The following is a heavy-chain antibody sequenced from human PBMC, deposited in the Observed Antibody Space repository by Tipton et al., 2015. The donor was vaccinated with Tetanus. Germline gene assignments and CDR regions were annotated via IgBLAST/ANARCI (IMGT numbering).Heavy chain of an antibody. D-gene: IGHD2-15*01. Sequence: SLRLSCAASGFTFSGYWMSWVRQAPGKGLEWVANIKQDGSETYHVDSVKGRFTISRDNAKNSLYLQMNSLRAEDTAMYYCARVPGAGVGYCSGGNCHYFDYWGQGTRVTVSS. CDR2: IKQDGSET. CDR3: ARVPGAGVGYCSGGNCHYFDY. V-gene: IGHV3-7*01. CDR1: GFTFSGYW. J-gene: IGHJ4*02.